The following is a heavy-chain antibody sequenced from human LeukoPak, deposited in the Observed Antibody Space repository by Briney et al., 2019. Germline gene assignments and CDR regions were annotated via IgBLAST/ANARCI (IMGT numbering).Heavy chain of an antibody. CDR2: ISNNGGYT. Sequence: GGSLRLSCAASGFTFSSYGMHWVRQAPGKGLEWVSAISNNGGYTYYADSVQGRFTISRDNSKSTLCLQMNSLRAEDTDVYYCAKQLGYCSDGSCYFPYWGQGTLVTVSS. D-gene: IGHD2-15*01. V-gene: IGHV3-23*01. J-gene: IGHJ4*02. CDR1: GFTFSSYG. CDR3: AKQLGYCSDGSCYFPY.